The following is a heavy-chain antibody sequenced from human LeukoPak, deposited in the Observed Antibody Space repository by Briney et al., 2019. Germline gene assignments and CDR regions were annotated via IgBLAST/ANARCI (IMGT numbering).Heavy chain of an antibody. Sequence: GGSLRLSCAASGFTLSSYAMSWVRQAPGKGLEWVSAISGSGGSTYYADSVKGRFTISRDNSKNTLYLQMNSLRAEDTAVYYCAKSYYDFWSGYYNIDYWGQGTLVTVSS. CDR3: AKSYYDFWSGYYNIDY. J-gene: IGHJ4*02. D-gene: IGHD3-3*01. V-gene: IGHV3-23*01. CDR1: GFTLSSYA. CDR2: ISGSGGST.